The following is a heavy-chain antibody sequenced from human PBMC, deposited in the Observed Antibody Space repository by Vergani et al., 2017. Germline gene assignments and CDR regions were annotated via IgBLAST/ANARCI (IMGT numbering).Heavy chain of an antibody. J-gene: IGHJ3*02. CDR2: ISGSGGST. D-gene: IGHD5-18*01. CDR3: AKDGSGGYSYGDAFDI. CDR1: GFTFSSYA. Sequence: EVQLLESGGGLVQPGGSLRLSCAASGFTFSSYAMSWVRQAPGKGLEWVSAISGSGGSTYYADSVKGRFTISRDNSKNTLYLQMNSLRAEDTAVYYCAKDGSGGYSYGDAFDIWGQGTMVTVSS. V-gene: IGHV3-23*01.